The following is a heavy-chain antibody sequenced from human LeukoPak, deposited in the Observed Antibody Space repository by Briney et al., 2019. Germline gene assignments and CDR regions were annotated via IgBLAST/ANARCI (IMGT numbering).Heavy chain of an antibody. Sequence: SETLSLTCTVSGGSISSYYWSWIRQPPGKGLEWIGYIYTSGSTNYNPSLKSRVTISVDTSKNQFSLKLSSVTAADTAVYYCARLTYYYGSGNPKPSNWFDPWGQGTLVTVSS. CDR1: GGSISSYY. V-gene: IGHV4-4*09. J-gene: IGHJ5*02. D-gene: IGHD3-10*01. CDR2: IYTSGST. CDR3: ARLTYYYGSGNPKPSNWFDP.